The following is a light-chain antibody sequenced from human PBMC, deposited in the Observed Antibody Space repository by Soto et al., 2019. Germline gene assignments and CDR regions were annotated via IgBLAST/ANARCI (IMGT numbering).Light chain of an antibody. CDR3: QQYNKWPLT. CDR2: GAS. J-gene: IGKJ1*01. Sequence: EIVLTQSPCTLSLSPGERAPLSCRASQSVSSNYLAWYQQKPGQAPRLRIYGASTRATGIPVRFSGSASGTEFTLTISSLQSEDFTVYYCQQYNKWPLTFGQGTKVDIK. V-gene: IGKV3-15*01. CDR1: QSVSSN.